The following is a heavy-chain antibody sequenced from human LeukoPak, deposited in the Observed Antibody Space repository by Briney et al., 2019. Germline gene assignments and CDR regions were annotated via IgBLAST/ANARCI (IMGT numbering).Heavy chain of an antibody. D-gene: IGHD3-10*01. CDR2: IYSGGSI. V-gene: IGHV3-53*01. CDR3: ATNGRFGELDH. J-gene: IGHJ4*02. CDR1: GFSVSGTD. Sequence: GGSLRLSCAVSGFSVSGTDMNWVRQAPGMGLGWVSVIYSGGSIYYVNSVKGRFTISRDNSKNTVYLQMNSLRGDDTAMYYCATNGRFGELDHWGQGALVTVSS.